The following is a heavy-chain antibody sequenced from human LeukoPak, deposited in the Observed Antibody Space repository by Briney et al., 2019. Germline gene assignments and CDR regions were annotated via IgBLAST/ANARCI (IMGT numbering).Heavy chain of an antibody. D-gene: IGHD3-3*01. CDR2: IYYSGST. CDR3: ARIQAPYYDFWSGYYENYMDV. J-gene: IGHJ6*03. V-gene: IGHV4-39*01. CDR1: GGSISSSSYY. Sequence: SETLSLTCTVSGGSISSSSYYWGWIRQPPGKGLEWIGSIYYSGSTYYNPSLKSRVTISVDTSKNQFSLKLSSVTAPDTAVYYCARIQAPYYDFWSGYYENYMDVWGKGTTVTVSS.